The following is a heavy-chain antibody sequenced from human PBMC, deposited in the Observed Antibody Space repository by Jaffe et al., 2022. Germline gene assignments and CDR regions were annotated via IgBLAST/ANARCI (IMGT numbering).Heavy chain of an antibody. D-gene: IGHD3-9*01. CDR2: ISSSGSTI. CDR1: GFTFSSYE. V-gene: IGHV3-48*03. Sequence: EVQLVESGGGLVQPGGSLRLSCAASGFTFSSYEMNWVRQAPGKGLEWVSYISSSGSTIYYADSVKGRFTISRDNAKNSLYLQMNSLRAEDTAVYYCARDPPPYYDILTGYYYNYYYMDVWGKGTTVTVSS. J-gene: IGHJ6*03. CDR3: ARDPPPYYDILTGYYYNYYYMDV.